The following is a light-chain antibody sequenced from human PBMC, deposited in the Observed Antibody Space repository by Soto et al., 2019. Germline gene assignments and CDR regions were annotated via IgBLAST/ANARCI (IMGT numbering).Light chain of an antibody. V-gene: IGKV3-11*01. CDR1: QSVSSY. J-gene: IGKJ4*01. Sequence: IALTQSPATLSLSPGERATLSCRASQSVSSYLAWYQQKPGQAPRLLIYDASNRATGIPARFSGSGSGTDFTLTISSLEPEDFAVYYCQQRSNWLTFGGGTKVDIK. CDR3: QQRSNWLT. CDR2: DAS.